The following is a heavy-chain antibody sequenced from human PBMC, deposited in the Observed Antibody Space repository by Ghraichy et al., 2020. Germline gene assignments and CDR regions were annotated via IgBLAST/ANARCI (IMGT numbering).Heavy chain of an antibody. CDR1: GFTFSSHT. D-gene: IGHD3-22*01. V-gene: IGHV3-21*01. Sequence: LSLTCAASGFTFSSHTMNWVRQAPGKGLEWVSSVSSSSSYIYYADSLKGRFTISRDNAKNSLSLQMNSLRAEDTAVYYCARGNHYDSSGYYFDCWGQGTLVTVSS. CDR3: ARGNHYDSSGYYFDC. CDR2: VSSSSSYI. J-gene: IGHJ4*02.